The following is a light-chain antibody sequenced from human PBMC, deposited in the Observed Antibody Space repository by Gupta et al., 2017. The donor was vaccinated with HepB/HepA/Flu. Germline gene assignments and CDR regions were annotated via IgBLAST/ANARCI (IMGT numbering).Light chain of an antibody. J-gene: IGLJ2*01. Sequence: SSELTQPPSVSVSPGQTASITCSGDKLGDNYACRYQQKPGQSPVLVIYQESKRPSGIPAGFSGANSGTTATLTISGKEAVDEYYYYGQAGDSSVVFGGGTKLTVL. V-gene: IGLV3-1*01. CDR1: KLGDNY. CDR2: QES. CDR3: QAGDSSVV.